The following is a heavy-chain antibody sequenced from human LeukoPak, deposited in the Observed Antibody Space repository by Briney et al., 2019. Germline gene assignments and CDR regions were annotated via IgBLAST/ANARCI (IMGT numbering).Heavy chain of an antibody. V-gene: IGHV4-61*02. CDR2: IYTSGST. J-gene: IGHJ6*03. D-gene: IGHD3-10*01. Sequence: PPQTLSLTCTVSGGSISSGSYYWSWLRQPAGTGLEWIGRIYTSGSTNYNPSLKSRVTISVDTSKNQFSLKLSSVTAADTAVYYCARPYYYGSGSRYYMDVWGKGTTVTISS. CDR1: GGSISSGSYY. CDR3: ARPYYYGSGSRYYMDV.